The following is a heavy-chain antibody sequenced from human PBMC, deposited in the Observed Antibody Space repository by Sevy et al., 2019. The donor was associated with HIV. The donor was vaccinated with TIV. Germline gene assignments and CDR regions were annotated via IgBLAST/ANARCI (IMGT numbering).Heavy chain of an antibody. CDR3: ARWSGYCGHDPYYFDY. CDR1: GGSISSGGYS. J-gene: IGHJ4*02. V-gene: IGHV4-30-2*01. D-gene: IGHD5-12*01. CDR2: IYHSGST. Sequence: SESLSLTCAVSGGSISSGGYSCSWIRQPPGKGLEWIGYIYHSGSTYYNPSLKSRVTISVDRSKNQFSLKLSSVTAAVTSVYYCARWSGYCGHDPYYFDYWGQGTLVTVSS.